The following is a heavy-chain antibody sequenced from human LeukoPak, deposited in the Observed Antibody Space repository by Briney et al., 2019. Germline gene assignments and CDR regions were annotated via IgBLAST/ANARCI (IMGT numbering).Heavy chain of an antibody. J-gene: IGHJ4*02. V-gene: IGHV1-2*06. D-gene: IGHD2-2*01. CDR2: INPNGGDT. CDR3: ARVGFTTSWSNFDY. Sequence: VASVKVSCKAGGYNFPAYFVHRVRQAPGQGLEWMGRINPNGGDTNYAQKFQGRVTMASDTSISTAYMELSSLISDDTAVYYCARVGFTTSWSNFDYWGQGTLVTVSS. CDR1: GYNFPAYF.